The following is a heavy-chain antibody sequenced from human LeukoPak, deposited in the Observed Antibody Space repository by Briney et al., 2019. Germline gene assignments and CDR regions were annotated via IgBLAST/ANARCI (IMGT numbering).Heavy chain of an antibody. D-gene: IGHD3-22*01. V-gene: IGHV1-69*13. Sequence: SVKVSCKASGGTFINYAISWVRQAPGQGLEWMGGIIPIFGTANYAQKFQGRVTITADESTSTAYMELSSLRSEDTAVYYCARDIIGTDYYDSSGPGDWGQGTLVTVSS. CDR1: GGTFINYA. CDR3: ARDIIGTDYYDSSGPGD. CDR2: IIPIFGTA. J-gene: IGHJ4*02.